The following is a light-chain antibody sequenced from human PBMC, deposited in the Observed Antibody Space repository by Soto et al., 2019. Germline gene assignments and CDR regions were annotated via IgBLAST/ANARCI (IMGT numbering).Light chain of an antibody. CDR2: DAS. CDR1: QSISSN. Sequence: VMTQSPATLSVYPGESATLSCRASQSISSNLAWYQQKPGQAPRLLMYDASTRATGIPDRFSGSGSGAEFTLTISSLQSEDLAVYYCQQYNNWPRTFGQGTKV. J-gene: IGKJ1*01. V-gene: IGKV3-15*01. CDR3: QQYNNWPRT.